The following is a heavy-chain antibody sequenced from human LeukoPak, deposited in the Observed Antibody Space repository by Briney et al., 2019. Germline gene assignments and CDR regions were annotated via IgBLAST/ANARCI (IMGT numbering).Heavy chain of an antibody. V-gene: IGHV4-30-4*01. J-gene: IGHJ3*02. Sequence: PSQTLSLTCTVSGGSISRGDYYWSWIRQPPGKGLEWIGYIYYSGSTYYNPSLKSRVTISVDTSKNQFSLKLSSVTAADTAVYYCARGCGSTSCYDFDIWGQGTMVTVSS. CDR3: ARGCGSTSCYDFDI. D-gene: IGHD2-2*01. CDR1: GGSISRGDYY. CDR2: IYYSGST.